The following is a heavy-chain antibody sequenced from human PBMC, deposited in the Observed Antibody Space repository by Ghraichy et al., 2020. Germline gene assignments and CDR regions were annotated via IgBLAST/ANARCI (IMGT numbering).Heavy chain of an antibody. CDR2: IYYSGIT. V-gene: IGHV4-39*06. J-gene: IGHJ6*02. Sequence: SETLSLTCTVSGGSISNSAYYWGWIRQSPGKGLEWIGTIYYSGITYYNPSLKSRVTMSVDTSEHQFALKLRSVTAADTAVYYWMRETGSGRAATGYGMDVWVQGTTVTVSS. CDR3: MRETGSGRAATGYGMDV. D-gene: IGHD6-13*01. CDR1: GGSISNSAYY.